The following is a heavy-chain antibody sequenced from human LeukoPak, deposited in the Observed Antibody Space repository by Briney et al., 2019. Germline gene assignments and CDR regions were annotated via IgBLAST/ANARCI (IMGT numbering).Heavy chain of an antibody. J-gene: IGHJ3*02. V-gene: IGHV4-59*01. Sequence: SETLSLTCAVSGGSFSDYYWAWIRQPPGKGLEWIGYIYRSGSTNYNPSLKSRVNMSIDTSEKHYSLRLSSVTAADTAVYFCARGTITIFGVVTDDVFDIWGQGTMVTVSS. D-gene: IGHD3-3*01. CDR3: ARGTITIFGVVTDDVFDI. CDR2: IYRSGST. CDR1: GGSFSDYY.